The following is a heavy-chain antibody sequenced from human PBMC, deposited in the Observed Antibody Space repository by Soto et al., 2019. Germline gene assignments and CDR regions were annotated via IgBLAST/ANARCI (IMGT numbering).Heavy chain of an antibody. CDR1: RFSFSSFS. J-gene: IGHJ6*02. Sequence: EAQLVESGGGLVKPGGSLRLSCAASRFSFSSFSMNWVRQAPGKGLEWVSSISSSSTKIYYADSVKGRFTISRDDAKNSRYLQMNSLAAEDTAVYYCARDLHLRPIYYYYGMDVCGQGTTVTVSS. CDR2: ISSSSTKI. D-gene: IGHD5-12*01. V-gene: IGHV3-21*01. CDR3: ARDLHLRPIYYYYGMDV.